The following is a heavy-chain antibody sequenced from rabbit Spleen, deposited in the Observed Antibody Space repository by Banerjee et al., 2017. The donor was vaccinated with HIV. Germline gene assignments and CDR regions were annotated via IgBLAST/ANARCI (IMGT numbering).Heavy chain of an antibody. CDR2: IRPGDGNA. CDR1: GFDLSSRYW. CDR3: AREDGGVDYACGL. J-gene: IGHJ6*01. V-gene: IGHV1S45*01. D-gene: IGHD6-1*01. Sequence: QEQLVESGGGLVQPGGSLKLSCTASGFDLSSRYWICWVRQAPGKGLEWIACIRPGDGNAYYASWAKGRFTISKTSSTTVTLQMTSLTAADTATYFCAREDGGVDYACGLWGPGTLVTVS.